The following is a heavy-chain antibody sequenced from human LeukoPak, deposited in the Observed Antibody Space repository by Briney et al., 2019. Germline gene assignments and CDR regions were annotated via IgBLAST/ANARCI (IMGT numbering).Heavy chain of an antibody. CDR3: ARDSQYQLPPYNWFDP. D-gene: IGHD4-11*01. CDR2: INPNSGVT. V-gene: IGHV1-2*02. CDR1: GYTFTGYS. Sequence: GASVRVSCKASGYTFTGYSIHWLRQAPGRGLEWMGRINPNSGVTKYAQKFQGRVTMTRDTSTTTAYLELTSLRSDDTAVYYCARDSQYQLPPYNWFDPWGQGTLVTVSS. J-gene: IGHJ5*02.